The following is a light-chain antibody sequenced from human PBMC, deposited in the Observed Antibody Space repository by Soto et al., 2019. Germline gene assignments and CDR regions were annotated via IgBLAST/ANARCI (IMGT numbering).Light chain of an antibody. Sequence: DIQLTQSPSFLSASVGDRVTITCRASQDIRSDLAWYQQKPGKAPKFLIYDASTLQSGVPSRFSGSGPGTEFTLTISSLQPEDFAIYYCQHLNSDPLTFGGGTKVEIK. V-gene: IGKV1-9*01. CDR2: DAS. CDR1: QDIRSD. J-gene: IGKJ4*01. CDR3: QHLNSDPLT.